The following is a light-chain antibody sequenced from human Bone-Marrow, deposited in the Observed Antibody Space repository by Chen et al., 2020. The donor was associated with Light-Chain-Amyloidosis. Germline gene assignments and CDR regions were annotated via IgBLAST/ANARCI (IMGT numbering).Light chain of an antibody. CDR1: DLPTKY. V-gene: IGLV3-25*03. J-gene: IGLJ2*01. CDR2: RDT. CDR3: QSADSSGTYEVI. Sequence: SYELTQPPSVSVSPGQTARITCSGDDLPTKYAYWYQQKPGQAPVLVIHRDTERPSGISERFSGSSSGTTATLTISVVPAEDVADYHCQSADSSGTYEVIFGGGTKLTVL.